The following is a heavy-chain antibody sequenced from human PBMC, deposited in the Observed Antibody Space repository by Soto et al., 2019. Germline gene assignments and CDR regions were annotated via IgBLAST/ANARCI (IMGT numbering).Heavy chain of an antibody. CDR3: ARGPYHFDC. J-gene: IGHJ4*02. Sequence: RFTISRDNSKNTLYLQMGSLRAEDMAVYYCARGPYHFDCWGQGTLVTVSS. V-gene: IGHV3-64*01.